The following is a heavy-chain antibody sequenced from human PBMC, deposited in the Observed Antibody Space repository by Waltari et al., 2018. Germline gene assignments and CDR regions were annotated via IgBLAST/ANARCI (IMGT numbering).Heavy chain of an antibody. CDR3: AKGRSYAYYFDY. D-gene: IGHD1-26*01. Sequence: QVQLVESGGGVVQPGRSLRLSCAASGFTFSSYGMHWVRQAPGKGLEWVAVIWYDGSNKYYADSVKGRFTISRDNSKNTLYLQMNSLRAEDTAMYYCAKGRSYAYYFDYWGQGTLVTVSS. J-gene: IGHJ4*02. V-gene: IGHV3-30*18. CDR1: GFTFSSYG. CDR2: IWYDGSNK.